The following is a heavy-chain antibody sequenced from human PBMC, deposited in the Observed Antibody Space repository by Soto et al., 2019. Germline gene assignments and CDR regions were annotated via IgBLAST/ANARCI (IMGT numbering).Heavy chain of an antibody. CDR1: GGSISSGDVY. CDR3: ARRPYFAGSGSLDYFDY. CDR2: IYRSGST. Sequence: QVNLQESGPGLVRPSQTLSLTCTVSGGSISSGDVYWSWIRQAPGKDLEWSGYIYRSGSTKYNPSLKSRATISLDTSKHPFSLNLRSVTAADTAVYYCARRPYFAGSGSLDYFDYWGQGTLVTVSS. V-gene: IGHV4-30-4*01. J-gene: IGHJ4*02. D-gene: IGHD3-10*01.